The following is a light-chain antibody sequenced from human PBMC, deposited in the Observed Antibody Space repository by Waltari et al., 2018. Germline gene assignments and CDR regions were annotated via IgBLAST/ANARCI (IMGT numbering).Light chain of an antibody. V-gene: IGKV2-28*01. CDR1: QSLGFSDGNND. J-gene: IGKJ2*01. CDR2: EVS. CDR3: MQALQAPYT. Sequence: DIVMTQSPLSLHVTPGEPASISCRSSQSLGFSDGNNDLDWYQQKPGQSPQLLVYEVSKRASGVPDRFSGSGSGTDFTLKISRVEAEDVGVYYCMQALQAPYTFGQGTKLEIK.